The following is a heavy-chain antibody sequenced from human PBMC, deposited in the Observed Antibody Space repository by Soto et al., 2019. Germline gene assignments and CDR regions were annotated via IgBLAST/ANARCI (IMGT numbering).Heavy chain of an antibody. D-gene: IGHD5-18*01. Sequence: GGSLRLSCAASGFTITYYGMHWVRQAPGKGLEWVAALSSDGISEYYADSVKGRFSVSRDNIKNSMFLQISSLKGEDTAVYFCARNFAPQGQYNFDYWGQGALVTVSS. CDR2: LSSDGISE. V-gene: IGHV3-33*01. J-gene: IGHJ4*02. CDR1: GFTITYYG. CDR3: ARNFAPQGQYNFDY.